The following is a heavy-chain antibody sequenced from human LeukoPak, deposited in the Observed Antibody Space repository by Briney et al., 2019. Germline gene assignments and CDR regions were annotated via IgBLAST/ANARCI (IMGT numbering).Heavy chain of an antibody. J-gene: IGHJ6*02. CDR2: ISYDGSNK. Sequence: GRSLRLSCAASGFTFSSYGMHWVRQAPGKGREWVAVISYDGSNKYYADSVKGRFTISRDNSKNTLYLQMNSLRAEDTAVYYCAKDGSSYPYYYYYGMDVWGQGTTVTVSS. CDR3: AKDGSSYPYYYYYGMDV. CDR1: GFTFSSYG. V-gene: IGHV3-30*18. D-gene: IGHD1-26*01.